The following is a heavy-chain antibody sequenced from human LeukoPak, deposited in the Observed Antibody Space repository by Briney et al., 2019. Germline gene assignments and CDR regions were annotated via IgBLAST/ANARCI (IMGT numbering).Heavy chain of an antibody. J-gene: IGHJ3*02. Sequence: SQTLSLTCTVSGGSISSGDYYWSWIRQHPRKGLEWIGYIHYSGSTYYSPSLKSRVTISVDTSKKQFSLKLSSVTAADTAVYYCARRNVVVPAAMARAFDIWGQGTKVTVSP. CDR1: GGSISSGDYY. V-gene: IGHV4-31*03. CDR3: ARRNVVVPAAMARAFDI. D-gene: IGHD2-2*01. CDR2: IHYSGST.